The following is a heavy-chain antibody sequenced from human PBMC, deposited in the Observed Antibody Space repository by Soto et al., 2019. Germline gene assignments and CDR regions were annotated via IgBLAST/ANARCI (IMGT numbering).Heavy chain of an antibody. CDR1: GFTFSSYG. V-gene: IGHV3-33*01. D-gene: IGHD5-18*01. CDR3: ASGGYSYGKLGYFDY. CDR2: IWYDGSNK. J-gene: IGHJ4*02. Sequence: GGSLRLSCAASGFTFSSYGMHWVRQAPGKGLEWVAVIWYDGSNKYYADSVKGRFTISRDNSKNTLYLQMNSLRAEDTAVYYCASGGYSYGKLGYFDYWGQGTLVTVSS.